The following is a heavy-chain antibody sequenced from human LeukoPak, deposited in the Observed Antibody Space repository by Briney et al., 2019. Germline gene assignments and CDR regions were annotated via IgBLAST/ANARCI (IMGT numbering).Heavy chain of an antibody. CDR3: VKDSFSSGWYWFDP. V-gene: IGHV3-64D*06. CDR2: ISSKGSST. CDR1: GFTFSSYA. D-gene: IGHD6-13*01. J-gene: IGHJ5*02. Sequence: GGSLRLSCSASGFTFSSYAMHWVRQAPGKGLEYVSAISSKGSSTHYADSVKGRFTISRDNSKNTLYLQMSSLRPDDTAVYYCVKDSFSSGWYWFDPWGQGTLVTVSS.